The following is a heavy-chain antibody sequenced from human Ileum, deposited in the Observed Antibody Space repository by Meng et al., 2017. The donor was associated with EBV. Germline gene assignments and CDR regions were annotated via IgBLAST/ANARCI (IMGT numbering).Heavy chain of an antibody. CDR1: HGSVSSYGYY. CDR2: MSYTGST. J-gene: IGHJ4*02. Sequence: QVQLQESGPGLVQPSETLSLTCSVSHGSVSSYGYYWTWIRQPPGKGLEWIGYMSYTGSTNYNSSLKSRVTISVDTSKNQFSLKLTSVTAADTAVYYCARERGGGDRGINWGQGTLVTVSS. CDR3: ARERGGGDRGIN. D-gene: IGHD2-21*02. V-gene: IGHV4-61*08.